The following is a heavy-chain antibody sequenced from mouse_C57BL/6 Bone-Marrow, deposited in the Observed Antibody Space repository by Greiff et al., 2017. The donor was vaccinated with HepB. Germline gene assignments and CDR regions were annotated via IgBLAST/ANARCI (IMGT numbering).Heavy chain of an antibody. Sequence: VQLQQSGPGMVKPSQSLSLTCTVTGYSITSGYDWHWIRHFPGNKLEWMGYISYSGSTNYNPSLKSRISITHDTSKNHFFLKLNSVTTEDTATYYCARSGGSSYSYAMDYWSQGTSVTVSS. V-gene: IGHV3-1*01. CDR3: ARSGGSSYSYAMDY. CDR2: ISYSGST. D-gene: IGHD1-1*01. J-gene: IGHJ4*01. CDR1: GYSITSGYD.